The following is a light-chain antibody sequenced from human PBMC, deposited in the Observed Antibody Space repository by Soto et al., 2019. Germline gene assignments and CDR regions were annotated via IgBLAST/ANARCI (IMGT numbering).Light chain of an antibody. CDR2: SND. CDR3: CSYAGSSTWV. Sequence: QSVLTQPPSASGTPGQRVTISCSGSSSNIGSNTVNWYQQLTGTAPKLLIYSNDRRPSGVPDRFSGSKSGTSASLAISGLQSEDEADYYCCSYAGSSTWVFGGGTKVTVL. CDR1: SSNIGSNT. J-gene: IGLJ3*02. V-gene: IGLV1-44*01.